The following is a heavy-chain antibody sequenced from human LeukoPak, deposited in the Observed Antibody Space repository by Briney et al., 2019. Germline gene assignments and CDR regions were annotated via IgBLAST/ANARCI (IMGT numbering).Heavy chain of an antibody. CDR3: ARGGLPPHTFDI. CDR2: INLNSGGT. Sequence: ASVKVSCKASGYTFTGYYMHWVRQAPGQGLEWMGWINLNSGGTNYAQKFQGWVTMTRDTSISTAYMELSRLRSDDTAVYYCARGGLPPHTFDIWGQGTMVTVSS. V-gene: IGHV1-2*04. CDR1: GYTFTGYY. J-gene: IGHJ3*02.